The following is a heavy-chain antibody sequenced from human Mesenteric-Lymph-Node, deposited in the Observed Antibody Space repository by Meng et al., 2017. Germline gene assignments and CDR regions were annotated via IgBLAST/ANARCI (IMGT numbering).Heavy chain of an antibody. V-gene: IGHV3-23*01. CDR3: AREFHSSGHAGTFDI. CDR1: GFTFSIYA. J-gene: IGHJ3*02. D-gene: IGHD3-22*01. CDR2: ISGSGGNT. Sequence: GESLKISCVASGFTFSIYAMNWVRQAPGKGLEWVSSISGSGGNTYYADSVKGRFTISRDNSKNTLYLQMNSLRAEDTAVYQCAREFHSSGHAGTFDIWGRGTMVTVSS.